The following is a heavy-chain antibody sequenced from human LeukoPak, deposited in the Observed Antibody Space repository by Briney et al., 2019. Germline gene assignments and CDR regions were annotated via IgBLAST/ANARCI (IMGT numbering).Heavy chain of an antibody. V-gene: IGHV5-51*01. J-gene: IGHJ3*02. CDR1: GYRFTNNW. D-gene: IGHD6-19*01. CDR2: IYPDDSDT. CDR3: ARRSKSYSSGWYDAFDM. Sequence: GESLKISCQVSGYRFTNNWITWVRQLPGKGLEWMGIIYPDDSDTRNSPSFQGQVTISADKSISTAYLQWSSLKASDTAMYYCARRSKSYSSGWYDAFDMWGQGTMVTVSS.